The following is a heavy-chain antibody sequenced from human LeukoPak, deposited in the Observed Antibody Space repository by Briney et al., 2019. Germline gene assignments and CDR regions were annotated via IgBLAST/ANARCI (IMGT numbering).Heavy chain of an antibody. CDR1: GYTFTSYY. V-gene: IGHV1-46*01. D-gene: IGHD3-3*01. J-gene: IGHJ4*02. Sequence: ASVKVSCKASGYTFTSYYMHWVRQAPGQGLEWMGIINASGGSTSYAQKFQGRVTMTRDTSTSTVYMELSSLRSEDTAVYYCARVGEMEYYLDYWGQGTLVTVSS. CDR3: ARVGEMEYYLDY. CDR2: INASGGST.